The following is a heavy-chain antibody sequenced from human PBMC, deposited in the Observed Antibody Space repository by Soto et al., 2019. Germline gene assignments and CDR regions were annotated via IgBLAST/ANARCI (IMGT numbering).Heavy chain of an antibody. CDR2: MNPNSGNT. CDR3: ARVQRDSCSWDRYAFDI. D-gene: IGHD6-13*01. Sequence: QVQLVQSGAEVKKPGASVKVSCKASGYTFTSYDINWVRQATGQGLEWMGWMNPNSGNTGYAQKFQGRVTMTRNTPIHTASMELGGLRSKDADVDYCARVQRDSCSWDRYAFDIWGQGTMVTVSS. CDR1: GYTFTSYD. V-gene: IGHV1-8*01. J-gene: IGHJ3*02.